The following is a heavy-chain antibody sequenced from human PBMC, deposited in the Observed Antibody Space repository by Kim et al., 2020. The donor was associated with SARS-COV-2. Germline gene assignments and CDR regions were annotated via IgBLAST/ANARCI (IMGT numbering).Heavy chain of an antibody. V-gene: IGHV3-33*01. CDR1: GFIFRNFG. D-gene: IGHD3-10*01. J-gene: IGHJ4*02. Sequence: GGSLRLSCAASGFIFRNFGIHWVRQAPGKGLEWVAFISNDGTFTTYADSVKGRFTISRDYGENTVYLQMDSLFAGDTALYYCPRPSSSHFDFWGQGTLVTVSS. CDR2: ISNDGTFT. CDR3: PRPSSSHFDF.